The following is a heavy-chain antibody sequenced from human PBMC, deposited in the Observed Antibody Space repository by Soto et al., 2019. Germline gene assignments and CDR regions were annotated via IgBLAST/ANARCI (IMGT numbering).Heavy chain of an antibody. Sequence: GGSLRLSCAASGFAFSSFGMHWVRQAPGKGLEWVAIIWYDGSDKYYADSVKGRFTISRDNSKNTLYLQMNSLRAEDTAVYHCAFGNLSYYFDYWGQGTPVTVAS. CDR3: AFGNLSYYFDY. D-gene: IGHD3-16*01. CDR2: IWYDGSDK. CDR1: GFAFSSFG. V-gene: IGHV3-33*01. J-gene: IGHJ4*02.